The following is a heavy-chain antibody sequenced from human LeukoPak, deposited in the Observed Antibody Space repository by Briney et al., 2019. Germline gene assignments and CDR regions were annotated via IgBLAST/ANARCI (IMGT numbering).Heavy chain of an antibody. Sequence: PGGSLRLSCAASEFTFTTYGMHWVRQAPGNELEWVAFIYYDGSNIYYADYVKGQFTISRDISKNTLYLQMDSLRAEDTAIYYCARDWKTNSFDYWGQGTLVTVSS. CDR2: IYYDGSNI. V-gene: IGHV3-33*01. CDR1: EFTFTTYG. J-gene: IGHJ4*02. D-gene: IGHD1-1*01. CDR3: ARDWKTNSFDY.